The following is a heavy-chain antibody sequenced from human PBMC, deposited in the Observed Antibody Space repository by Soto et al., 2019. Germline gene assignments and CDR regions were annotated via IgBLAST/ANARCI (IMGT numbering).Heavy chain of an antibody. CDR3: GYYYEGSGYRVCDY. CDR2: IIPIFGTA. Sequence: QVQLVQSGAEVKKPGSSVKVSCKASGGTFSSYAITWVRQAPGPGLEWMGGIIPIFGTANYAQKFQGRVTITADESTSTAYRELGSLRAEDTAVYYCGYYYEGSGYRVCDYWGQGTLVTVSS. V-gene: IGHV1-69*01. J-gene: IGHJ4*02. CDR1: GGTFSSYA. D-gene: IGHD3-22*01.